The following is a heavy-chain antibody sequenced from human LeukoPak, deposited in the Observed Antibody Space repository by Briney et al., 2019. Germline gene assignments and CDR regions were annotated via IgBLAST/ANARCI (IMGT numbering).Heavy chain of an antibody. D-gene: IGHD6-13*01. Sequence: GGSRRLSCAASGLSFSNYAMSWVRQAPGKGLEWVSSIVGSADRTYYADSVKGRFTISRDNSKNTLYLQMNSLRAEDTAVYYCAKLSSSWYYFDYWGQGTLVTVSS. J-gene: IGHJ4*02. CDR3: AKLSSSWYYFDY. CDR1: GLSFSNYA. V-gene: IGHV3-23*01. CDR2: IVGSADRT.